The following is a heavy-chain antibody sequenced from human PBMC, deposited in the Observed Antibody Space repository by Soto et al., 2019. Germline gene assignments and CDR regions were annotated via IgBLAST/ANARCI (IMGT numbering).Heavy chain of an antibody. CDR1: GGSISRCAYY. CDR2: IYYSGST. Sequence: SETLSLTCTVSGGSISRCAYYWSWIRQPPGKGLEWIGYIYYSGSTYFNPSLKSRVTISVDTSKNQFSLKLSCVTGSDTAEYYCVQGGESSSSVNWCQPWGQGNLGAVSS. CDR3: VQGGESSSSVNWCQP. V-gene: IGHV4-30-4*01. D-gene: IGHD6-6*01. J-gene: IGHJ5*02.